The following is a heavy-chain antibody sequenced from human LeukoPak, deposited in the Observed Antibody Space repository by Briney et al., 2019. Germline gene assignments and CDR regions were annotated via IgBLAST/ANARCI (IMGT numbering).Heavy chain of an antibody. CDR3: ARHEVGATSDFDY. D-gene: IGHD1-26*01. J-gene: IGHJ4*02. CDR1: GGSISSSSYY. Sequence: SETLSLTCTVSGGSISSSSYYWGWIRQPPGKGLEWIGSIYYSGSTYYNPSLKSRVTISVDTSKNQFSLKLGSVTAADTAVYYCARHEVGATSDFDYWAQETLVTVP. V-gene: IGHV4-39*01. CDR2: IYYSGST.